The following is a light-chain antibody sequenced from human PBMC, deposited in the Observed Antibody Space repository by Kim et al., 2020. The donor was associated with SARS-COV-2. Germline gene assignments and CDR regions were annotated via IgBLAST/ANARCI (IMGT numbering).Light chain of an antibody. V-gene: IGKV1-39*01. CDR3: QQSYSIPIT. CDR2: GAS. CDR1: QSISSY. J-gene: IGKJ5*01. Sequence: ASVGDRVTITCRASQSISSYLNWYQQKPGKAPKVLIYGASTLQSGVPSRFSGSGSWTDFTLTISSLQPEDFATYYCQQSYSIPITFGQGTRLEIK.